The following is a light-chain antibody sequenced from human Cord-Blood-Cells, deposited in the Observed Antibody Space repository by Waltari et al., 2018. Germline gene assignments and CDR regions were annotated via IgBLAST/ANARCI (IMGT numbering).Light chain of an antibody. CDR2: AAS. CDR3: QQSYSTPYT. V-gene: IGKV1-39*01. J-gene: IGKJ2*01. Sequence: DIQMTQSPSSLSAFVGDRVTITCRASQSISSYLNWYQQKPGKAPKLLIYAASSLQSGVPSRFSGSGSGTDFTLTISSLLPEDFATYYCQQSYSTPYTFGQGTKLEIK. CDR1: QSISSY.